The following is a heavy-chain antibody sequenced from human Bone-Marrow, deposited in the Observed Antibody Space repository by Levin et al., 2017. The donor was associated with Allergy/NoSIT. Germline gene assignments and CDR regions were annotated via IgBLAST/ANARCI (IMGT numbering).Heavy chain of an antibody. CDR1: GFTFSSSA. Sequence: LSLTCAASGFTFSSSAMSWVRPAPGKGLEWVSTISDTGGSTYYADSVKGRFTVSRDNSKNTLYLQMNSLRAEDTAVYYCAKRPYTSSGWFDYWGQGTLVTVSS. J-gene: IGHJ4*02. D-gene: IGHD6-19*01. V-gene: IGHV3-23*01. CDR3: AKRPYTSSGWFDY. CDR2: ISDTGGST.